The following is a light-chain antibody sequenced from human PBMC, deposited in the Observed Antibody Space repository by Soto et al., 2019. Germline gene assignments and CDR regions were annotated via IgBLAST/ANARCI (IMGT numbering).Light chain of an antibody. Sequence: SVRTQPPPVPGAPGQTVTISCTGSGSNIGAGYGVQWYQQLPGTAPRLLIYGSDDRPSGVPDRFYASVSGNSASLAITGLQTEDFAVYYCQSYDNNLTKVFGSGTKVT. J-gene: IGLJ1*01. CDR2: GSD. CDR1: GSNIGAGYG. CDR3: QSYDNNLTKV. V-gene: IGLV1-40*01.